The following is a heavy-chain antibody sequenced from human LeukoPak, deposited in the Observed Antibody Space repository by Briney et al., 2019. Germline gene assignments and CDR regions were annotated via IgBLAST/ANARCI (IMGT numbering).Heavy chain of an antibody. CDR3: ALDSTAAAGDDAFDI. CDR2: IDWDDDK. V-gene: IGHV2-70*11. D-gene: IGHD6-13*01. CDR1: GFSLSTSGMC. Sequence: ESGPTLVNPTQTLTLTCTFSGFSLSTSGMCVSWIRQPPGKALEWLARIDWDDDKYYSTSLKTRLTISKDTSKNQVVLTMTNMDPVDTATYYCALDSTAAAGDDAFDIWGQGTMVTVSS. J-gene: IGHJ3*02.